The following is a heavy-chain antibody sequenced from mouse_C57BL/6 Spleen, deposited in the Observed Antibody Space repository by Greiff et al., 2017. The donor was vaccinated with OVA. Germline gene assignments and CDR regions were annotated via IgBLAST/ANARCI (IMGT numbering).Heavy chain of an antibody. Sequence: QVQLQQPGTELVKPGASVKLSCKASGYTFTSYWMHWVKQRPGQGLEWIGNINPSNGGTNYNEKFKSKATLTVDKSSSTAYMQLSSLTSEDSAVYYCAREIYYYGSSLYAMDYWGQGTSVTVSS. J-gene: IGHJ4*01. CDR3: AREIYYYGSSLYAMDY. CDR1: GYTFTSYW. D-gene: IGHD1-1*01. V-gene: IGHV1-53*01. CDR2: INPSNGGT.